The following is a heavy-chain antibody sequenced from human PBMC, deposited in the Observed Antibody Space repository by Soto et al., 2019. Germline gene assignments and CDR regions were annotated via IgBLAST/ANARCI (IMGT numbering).Heavy chain of an antibody. V-gene: IGHV3-23*01. J-gene: IGHJ4*02. D-gene: IGHD5-18*01. CDR1: GFTFSSYA. CDR2: ISGSGGST. Sequence: GGSLRLSCAASGFTFSSYAMSWVRQAPGKGLEWVSAISGSGGSTYYADSVKGRFTISRDNSKNTLYLQMNSLRAEDTAVYYCAKDISGYSYGSSFDYWGQGTLVTVSS. CDR3: AKDISGYSYGSSFDY.